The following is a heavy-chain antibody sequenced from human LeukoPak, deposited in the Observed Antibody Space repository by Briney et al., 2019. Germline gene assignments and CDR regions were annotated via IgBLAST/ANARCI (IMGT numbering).Heavy chain of an antibody. CDR1: GFTFSSYA. CDR2: ISYDGSNK. CDR3: ARGGDLSYFDY. Sequence: GGSLRLSCAASGFTFSSYAMHWVRQAPGKGLEWVAVISYDGSNKYYADSVKGRFTISRDNSKNTLYLQMNSLRAEDTAVYYCARGGDLSYFDYWGQGTMVTVSS. D-gene: IGHD2-21*02. J-gene: IGHJ4*03. V-gene: IGHV3-30*04.